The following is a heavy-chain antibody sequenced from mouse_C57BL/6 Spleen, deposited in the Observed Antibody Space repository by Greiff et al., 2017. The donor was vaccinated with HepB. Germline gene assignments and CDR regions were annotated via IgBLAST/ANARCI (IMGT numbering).Heavy chain of an antibody. J-gene: IGHJ3*01. CDR3: TREGLLYDGYSAWFAY. D-gene: IGHD2-3*01. Sequence: EVKLVESGEGLVKPGGSLKLSCAASGFTFSSYAMSWVRQTPEKRLEWVAYISSGGDYIYYADTVKGRFTISRDNARNTLYLQMSSLKSEDTAMYYCTREGLLYDGYSAWFAYWGQGTLVTVSA. CDR2: ISSGGDYI. V-gene: IGHV5-9-1*02. CDR1: GFTFSSYA.